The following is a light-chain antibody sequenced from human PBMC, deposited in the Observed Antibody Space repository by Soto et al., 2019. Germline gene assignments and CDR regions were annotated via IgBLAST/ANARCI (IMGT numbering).Light chain of an antibody. V-gene: IGKV1-39*01. J-gene: IGKJ1*01. CDR1: QRISSY. CDR2: DAS. CDR3: QQTYTPPRT. Sequence: ILITQSPSSLSASVGDRVTITCRASQRISSYLNLYQQKPGKAPNLLIWDASTLQSGVPSRFTGSGSGTDFTLTISSLQPEDFATYYCQQTYTPPRTFGQGTKVDIK.